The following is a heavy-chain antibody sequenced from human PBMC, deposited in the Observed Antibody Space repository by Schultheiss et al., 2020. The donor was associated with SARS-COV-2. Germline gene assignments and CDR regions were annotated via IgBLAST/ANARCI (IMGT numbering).Heavy chain of an antibody. CDR3: ARDLTSGYYDSSGYFVDAFDI. D-gene: IGHD3-22*01. V-gene: IGHV3-21*01. CDR2: ISSSSSYI. Sequence: GESLKISCAASGFTFSSYSMNWVRQAPGKGLEWVSSISSSSSYIYYADSVKGRFTISRDNAKNSLYLQMNSLRAEDTAVYYCARDLTSGYYDSSGYFVDAFDIWGQGTMVTVSS. CDR1: GFTFSSYS. J-gene: IGHJ3*02.